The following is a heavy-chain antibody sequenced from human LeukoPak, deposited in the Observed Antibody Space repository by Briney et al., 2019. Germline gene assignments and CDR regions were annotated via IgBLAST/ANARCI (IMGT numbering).Heavy chain of an antibody. D-gene: IGHD3/OR15-3a*01. V-gene: IGHV3-33*08. CDR3: ARPDHGLGRHAY. Sequence: PGGSLRLSCAASGFTVSSNYMSWVRQAPGKGLEWVAVIWYDGSQKYYGDSVKGRVTISRDSSKNTVYLEMNSLRAEDTAVYYCARPDHGLGRHAYWGQGTLVTVSS. CDR1: GFTVSSNY. J-gene: IGHJ4*02. CDR2: IWYDGSQK.